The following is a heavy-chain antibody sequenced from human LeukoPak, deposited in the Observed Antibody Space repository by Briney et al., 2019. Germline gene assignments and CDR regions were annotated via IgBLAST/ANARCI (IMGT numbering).Heavy chain of an antibody. Sequence: PSQTLSLTCTVSGDSISSINHYWSWVPQPAGKGLEWIGRIFPSGSTNYNPSLKSRVTMSVDTSKNQFSLKLSSVTAADTAVYYCASEIWFGEIIFDYWGQGTLVTVSS. J-gene: IGHJ4*02. CDR3: ASEIWFGEIIFDY. CDR1: GDSISSINHY. D-gene: IGHD3-10*01. V-gene: IGHV4-61*02. CDR2: IFPSGST.